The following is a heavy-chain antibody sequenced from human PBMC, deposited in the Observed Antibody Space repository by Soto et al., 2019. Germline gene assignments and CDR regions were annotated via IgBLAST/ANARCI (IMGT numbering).Heavy chain of an antibody. CDR3: ARGGAVASSWYFDL. CDR2: ISYNGINI. V-gene: IGHV3-30-3*01. CDR1: GFTFSSFA. D-gene: IGHD6-19*01. J-gene: IGHJ2*01. Sequence: QVQVVESGGGVVQPGRSLRLSCAASGFTFSSFAFHWVRQAPGKGLEWVTAISYNGINIYYADSVKGRFTISRDNSKNTLNLQMNSLRAEDTARYYCARGGAVASSWYFDLWGRGPLVPVPA.